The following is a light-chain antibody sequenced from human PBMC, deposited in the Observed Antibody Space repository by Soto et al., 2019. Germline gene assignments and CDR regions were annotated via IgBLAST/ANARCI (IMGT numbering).Light chain of an antibody. CDR1: SSDIGVYNH. V-gene: IGLV2-14*01. CDR3: SSFTSTSTNYV. J-gene: IGLJ1*01. CDR2: DVS. Sequence: QSALTQPASVSGSPGQSITISCTGTSSDIGVYNHVSWYQQHPGKAPKLMIYDVSNRPSGVSNRFSGSKSGNTASLTISGLQPEDEADYYCSSFTSTSTNYVFGTGTKVTV.